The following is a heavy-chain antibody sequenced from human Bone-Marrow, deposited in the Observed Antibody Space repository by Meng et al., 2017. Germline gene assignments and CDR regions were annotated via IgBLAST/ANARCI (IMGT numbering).Heavy chain of an antibody. CDR1: GGSISSSSYY. J-gene: IGHJ6*02. CDR2: IYYSGST. CDR3: ARDYGGSYYFGVPSNYYYYGMDV. Sequence: ESLKISCTVSGGSISSSSYYWGGIRQPPGKGREWIGSIYYSGSTYYNPSLKSRVTISVDTSKNQFSLKLSSVTAADTAVYYCARDYGGSYYFGVPSNYYYYGMDVWGQGTTVTVSS. D-gene: IGHD1-26*01. V-gene: IGHV4-39*07.